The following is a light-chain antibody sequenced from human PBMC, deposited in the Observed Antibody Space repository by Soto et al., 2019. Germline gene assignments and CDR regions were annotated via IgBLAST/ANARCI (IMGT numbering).Light chain of an antibody. V-gene: IGKV1-39*01. Sequence: DIQMTQSPSSLSAFVGDRVTITCRASQSISAYLTWFQQKPGKAPKLLIHAASRLETGVPSRFSGGGSGTDFTFTISSLQLEDFATYYCQQNFITPLTFGGGTKVEIK. CDR1: QSISAY. J-gene: IGKJ4*01. CDR2: AAS. CDR3: QQNFITPLT.